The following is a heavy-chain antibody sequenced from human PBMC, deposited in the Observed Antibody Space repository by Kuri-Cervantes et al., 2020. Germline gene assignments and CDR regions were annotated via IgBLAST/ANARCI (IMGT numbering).Heavy chain of an antibody. CDR2: IYYSGST. Sequence: SCTVSGGSISSGDYYWSWNRQPPGKGLEWIGYIYYSGSTYSNPSLKSRVTITVDTSKNQFSLKLSSVTAADTAVYYCANRLRLLEWFERYPITFDIWGQGTMVTVSS. J-gene: IGHJ3*02. V-gene: IGHV4-30-4*01. CDR1: GGSISSGDYY. D-gene: IGHD3-3*01. CDR3: ANRLRLLEWFERYPITFDI.